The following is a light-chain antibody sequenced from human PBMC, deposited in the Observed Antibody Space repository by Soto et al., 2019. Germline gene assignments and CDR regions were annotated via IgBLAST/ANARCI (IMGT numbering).Light chain of an antibody. Sequence: EIGLTQSPCTLSLSPGERATPSCRASQSVSSSYLAWYQQKPGQAPRLLIYGASSRATGIPDRFSGSGSGTDFTLTISRLEPEDFAVYYCQQYGSSPGSTFGQGTKVDIK. CDR3: QQYGSSPGST. V-gene: IGKV3-20*01. CDR2: GAS. CDR1: QSVSSSY. J-gene: IGKJ1*01.